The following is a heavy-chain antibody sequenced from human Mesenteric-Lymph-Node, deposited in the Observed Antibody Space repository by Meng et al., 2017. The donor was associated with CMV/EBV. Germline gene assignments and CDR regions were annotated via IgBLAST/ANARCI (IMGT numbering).Heavy chain of an antibody. D-gene: IGHD6-6*01. V-gene: IGHV4-34*01. CDR1: AGSISTYY. J-gene: IGHJ6*02. Sequence: SETLSLTCTVSAGSISTYYWSWIRQPPGKGLEWIGEINHSGSTNYNPSLKSRVTISVDTSKNQFSLKLSSVTAADTAVYYCARDDSSSSSNYGMDVWGQGTTVTVSS. CDR3: ARDDSSSSSNYGMDV. CDR2: INHSGST.